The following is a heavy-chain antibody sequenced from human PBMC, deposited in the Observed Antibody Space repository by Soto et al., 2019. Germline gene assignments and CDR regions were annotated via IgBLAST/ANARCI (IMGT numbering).Heavy chain of an antibody. CDR2: ISGRGDRT. V-gene: IGHV3-23*01. J-gene: IGHJ6*02. D-gene: IGHD3-22*01. CDR1: GLTFSNFA. CDR3: AKDIYDSYGWSFYYYGMDV. Sequence: GGSLRLSCAASGLTFSNFAMTWVRQSPGKGLEWVSAISGRGDRTYSADSVKGRFTISRYNSKNTLYLQMHSLRADDTGVYFCAKDIYDSYGWSFYYYGMDVWGQGTTVTVSS.